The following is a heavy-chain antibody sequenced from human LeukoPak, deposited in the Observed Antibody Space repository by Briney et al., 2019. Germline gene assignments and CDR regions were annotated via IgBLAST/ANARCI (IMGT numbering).Heavy chain of an antibody. CDR3: AREEVAVAGSFDY. CDR1: SGSISTSNYY. J-gene: IGHJ4*02. V-gene: IGHV4-39*07. D-gene: IGHD6-19*01. Sequence: SETLSLTCTVSSGSISTSNYYWGWVRQPPGKALEWIGNIFYSGSTYYSPSLKSRVTMSVDTSKNQFSLKLSSVTAADTAVYYCAREEVAVAGSFDYWGQGTLVTVSS. CDR2: IFYSGST.